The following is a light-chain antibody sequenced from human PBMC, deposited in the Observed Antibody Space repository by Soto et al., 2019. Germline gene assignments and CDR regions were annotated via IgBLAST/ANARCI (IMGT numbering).Light chain of an antibody. J-gene: IGLJ2*01. CDR1: SSDVGGYNY. CDR3: SSCTSSIVV. V-gene: IGLV2-14*01. Sequence: QSALTQPASVSGSPGQSITISCTGTSSDVGGYNYVSWYQQHPGKAPKLMIYEVSDRPSGVSNRFSGYKSGNTASLTISGLHAEDAAHYCCSSCTSSIVVFGGGTKLTVL. CDR2: EVS.